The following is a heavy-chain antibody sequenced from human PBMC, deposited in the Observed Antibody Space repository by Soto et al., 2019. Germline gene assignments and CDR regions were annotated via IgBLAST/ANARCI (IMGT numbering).Heavy chain of an antibody. CDR2: IYHSGTT. J-gene: IGHJ6*02. Sequence: QLQLQESGSGLVKPSQTLSLTCAVSGGSISSGGYSWSWIRQPPGKGLEWIGYIYHSGTTYYNPSLKSRVTISVDRSKNQFSPKLSSVTAADTDVYYCARAPYRDYGYGMDVWGQGTTVPVSS. V-gene: IGHV4-30-2*01. D-gene: IGHD2-15*01. CDR3: ARAPYRDYGYGMDV. CDR1: GGSISSGGYS.